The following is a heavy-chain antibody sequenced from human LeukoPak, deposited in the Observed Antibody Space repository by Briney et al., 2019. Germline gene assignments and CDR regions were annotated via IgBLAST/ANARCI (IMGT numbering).Heavy chain of an antibody. Sequence: PGGSLRLSCAASGFTFDDYAMHWVRHAPGKGLEWVSGISWNSGSIGYADSVKGRFTISRDNAKNSLYLQMNSLRAEDMALYYCAKVIGRNYYDSSGYYDYWGQGTLVTVSS. D-gene: IGHD3-22*01. CDR3: AKVIGRNYYDSSGYYDY. CDR2: ISWNSGSI. CDR1: GFTFDDYA. J-gene: IGHJ4*02. V-gene: IGHV3-9*03.